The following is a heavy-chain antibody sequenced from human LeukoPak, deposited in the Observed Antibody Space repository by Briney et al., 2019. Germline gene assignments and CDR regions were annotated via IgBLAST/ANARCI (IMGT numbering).Heavy chain of an antibody. V-gene: IGHV3-74*01. CDR2: INSDGSSR. Sequence: GGSLRLSCAASGFTSNRNWMYWMHWVRQAPGKGLVWVSRINSDGSSRTYADSVKGRFTISRDNAKNTLYLQMNSLRAEDTAVYYCARGLVHDTSGYYSDYWGQGTLVTVSS. CDR3: ARGLVHDTSGYYSDY. D-gene: IGHD3-22*01. J-gene: IGHJ4*02. CDR1: GFTSNRNWMYW.